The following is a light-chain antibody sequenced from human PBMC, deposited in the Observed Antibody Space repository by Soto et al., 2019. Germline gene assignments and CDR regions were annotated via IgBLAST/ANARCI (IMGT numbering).Light chain of an antibody. CDR3: MQGTHWPPIT. Sequence: DVVLTQSLLSLPVTLGQLASISCRSTQSLVYSDGNIYLNWLQQRPGQSPRRLIYKVSNRDSGVPDRFSGSRSGPDVTLKISRVEAEDVGVYCCMQGTHWPPITFGQGTRLEIK. V-gene: IGKV2-30*01. CDR1: QSLVYSDGNIY. CDR2: KVS. J-gene: IGKJ5*01.